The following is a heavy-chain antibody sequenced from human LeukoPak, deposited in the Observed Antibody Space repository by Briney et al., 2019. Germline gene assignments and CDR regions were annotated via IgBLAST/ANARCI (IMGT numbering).Heavy chain of an antibody. J-gene: IGHJ4*02. CDR2: ISSSSSTI. Sequence: GGSLRLSCAASGFTFSSYSMNWVRQAPGKGLEWVSYISSSSSTIYYADSVKGRFTISRDNAKNSLYLQMNSLRAEDTAVYYCARGAEDFWSGPLRAYWGQGTLVTVSS. CDR1: GFTFSSYS. CDR3: ARGAEDFWSGPLRAY. D-gene: IGHD3-3*01. V-gene: IGHV3-48*01.